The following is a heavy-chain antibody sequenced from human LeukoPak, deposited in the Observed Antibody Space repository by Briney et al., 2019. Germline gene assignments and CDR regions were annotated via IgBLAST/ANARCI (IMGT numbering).Heavy chain of an antibody. J-gene: IGHJ4*02. CDR1: GLTVRSNY. D-gene: IGHD6-13*01. CDR2: IHSGGNT. CDR3: ARCDSSRWNGIDY. Sequence: GGSLRLSCAASGLTVRSNYMGWIRQAPGKGLEWVSVIHSGGNTYYADSVKGRFTISRDNSRNTMDLQMNSLRAEDTAVYYCARCDSSRWNGIDYWGQGTLVTVSS. V-gene: IGHV3-53*01.